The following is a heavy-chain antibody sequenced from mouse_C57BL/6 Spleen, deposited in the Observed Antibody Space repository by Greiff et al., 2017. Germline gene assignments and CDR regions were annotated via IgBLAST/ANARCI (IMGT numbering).Heavy chain of an antibody. J-gene: IGHJ4*01. CDR3: ATNCDSYAMDY. D-gene: IGHD4-1*01. CDR1: GFSLTSSG. V-gene: IGHV2-5*01. Sequence: QVQLKESGPGLVQPSQSLSITCTASGFSLTSSGVHWVRQSPGKGLEWLGVIWRGGSTDYNAAFMSRLSITKNNSKSQVFFKMNSLQADDTAISYCATNCDSYAMDYWGQGTSVTVSS. CDR2: IWRGGST.